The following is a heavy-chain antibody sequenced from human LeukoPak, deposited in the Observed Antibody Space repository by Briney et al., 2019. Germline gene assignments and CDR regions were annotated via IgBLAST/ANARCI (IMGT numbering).Heavy chain of an antibody. D-gene: IGHD3-3*01. J-gene: IGHJ3*02. CDR3: ATTRGVLRFLEWLPDAFDI. CDR2: FDPEDGET. CDR1: GYTLTELS. Sequence: GASVKVSCKVSGYTLTELSMHWVRQAPGKGLEWMGGFDPEDGETIYAQKFQGRVTMTEDTSTDAAYMELSSLRSEDTAVYYCATTRGVLRFLEWLPDAFDIWGQGTMVTVSS. V-gene: IGHV1-24*01.